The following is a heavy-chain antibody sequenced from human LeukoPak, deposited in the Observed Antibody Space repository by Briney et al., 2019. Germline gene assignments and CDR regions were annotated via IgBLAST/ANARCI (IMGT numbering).Heavy chain of an antibody. V-gene: IGHV3-30*18. CDR3: AKDLGYLRAFDI. CDR2: ISYDGSNK. J-gene: IGHJ3*02. D-gene: IGHD1-1*01. Sequence: GGSLRLSCAASGFTFSSYAMTWVRQAPGKGLEWVAVISYDGSNKYYADSVKGRFTISRDNSKNTLYLQMNSLRAEDTAVYYCAKDLGYLRAFDIWGQGTMVTVSS. CDR1: GFTFSSYA.